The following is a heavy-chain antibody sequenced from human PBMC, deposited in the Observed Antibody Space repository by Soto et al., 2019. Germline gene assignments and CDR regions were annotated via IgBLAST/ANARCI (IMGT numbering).Heavy chain of an antibody. Sequence: EVQLLESGGGLVQPGGSLRLSCVASGFSFSGFAMSWVRQAPGKGLVWVSSITGTGVSIYYADSVRGRFTIARDNSKKTLYLQMSSLRAEDTARYYCAKDSIPYSSSYGLDHWGRGALVTVSS. D-gene: IGHD6-6*01. CDR1: GFSFSGFA. J-gene: IGHJ4*02. V-gene: IGHV3-23*01. CDR3: AKDSIPYSSSYGLDH. CDR2: ITGTGVSI.